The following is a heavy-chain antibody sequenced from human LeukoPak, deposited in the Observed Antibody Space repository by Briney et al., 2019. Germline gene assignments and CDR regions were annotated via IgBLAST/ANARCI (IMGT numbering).Heavy chain of an antibody. Sequence: SETLSLTCAVYGGSFSGYYWSWIRQPPGKGLEWIGEINHSGSTNYNPSLKSRVTISVDMSKNQFSLKLSSVTAADTAVYYCATDDSSGYIDYWGQGTLVTVSS. CDR2: INHSGST. CDR1: GGSFSGYY. CDR3: ATDDSSGYIDY. V-gene: IGHV4-34*01. D-gene: IGHD3-22*01. J-gene: IGHJ4*02.